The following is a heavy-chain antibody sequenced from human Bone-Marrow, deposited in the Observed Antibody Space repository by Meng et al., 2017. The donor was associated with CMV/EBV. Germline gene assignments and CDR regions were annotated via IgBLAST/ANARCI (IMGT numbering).Heavy chain of an antibody. CDR1: GYTFSDYF. CDR2: INPKSGVT. D-gene: IGHD3-3*01. V-gene: IGHV1-2*02. CDR3: ARDLGVGAAGY. Sequence: ASVKVSCKASGYTFSDYFLHWVRQAPGQGLEWMGWINPKSGVTNYAQRFQDRVTMTTDTSIRTVYMDLSRLTSDDTAIFYCARDLGVGAAGYWGQGTLGTVSS. J-gene: IGHJ4*01.